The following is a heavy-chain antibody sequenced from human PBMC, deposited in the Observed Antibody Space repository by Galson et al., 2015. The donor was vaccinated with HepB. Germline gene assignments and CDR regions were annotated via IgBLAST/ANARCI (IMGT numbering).Heavy chain of an antibody. V-gene: IGHV1-18*04. CDR3: ARAVDTAMDYGDAFDI. CDR2: ISAYNGNT. D-gene: IGHD5-18*01. CDR1: GYTSTSYG. Sequence: SVKVSCKASGYTSTSYGISWVRQAPGQGLEWMGWISAYNGNTNYAQKLQGRVTMTTDTSTSTAYMELRSLRSDDTAVYYCARAVDTAMDYGDAFDIWGQGTMVTVSS. J-gene: IGHJ3*02.